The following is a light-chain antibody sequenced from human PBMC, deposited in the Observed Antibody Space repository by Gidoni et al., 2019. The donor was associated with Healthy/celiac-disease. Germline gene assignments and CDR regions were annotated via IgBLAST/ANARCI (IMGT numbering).Light chain of an antibody. Sequence: QSALTQPASVSGSPGPSITSSCTGTSSDVGGYNYVSWYQQHPGKAPKLMIYEVSNRPSGVSNRFSGSKSGNTASLTISGLQAEDEADYYCSSYTSSSTLEVVFGGGTKLTVL. J-gene: IGLJ2*01. CDR2: EVS. CDR1: SSDVGGYNY. CDR3: SSYTSSSTLEVV. V-gene: IGLV2-14*01.